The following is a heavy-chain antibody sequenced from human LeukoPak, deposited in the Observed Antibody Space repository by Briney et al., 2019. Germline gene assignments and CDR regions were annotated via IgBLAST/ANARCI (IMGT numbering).Heavy chain of an antibody. CDR3: ASRSTVVI. CDR2: IIPIYGTA. V-gene: IGHV1-69*13. Sequence: SVKVSCKASGGTFSDFAINWVRQAPGQGLEWMGGIIPIYGTADYAQKFRGRVTITADASTTTFYMELSSLRSEDTAVYYCASRSTVVIWGQGTLVTVSS. J-gene: IGHJ4*02. D-gene: IGHD4-23*01. CDR1: GGTFSDFA.